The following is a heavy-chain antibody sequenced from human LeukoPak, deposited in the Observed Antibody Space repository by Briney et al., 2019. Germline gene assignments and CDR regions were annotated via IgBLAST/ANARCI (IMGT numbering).Heavy chain of an antibody. CDR2: IYYSGST. J-gene: IGHJ4*02. D-gene: IGHD3-22*01. V-gene: IGHV4-39*02. Sequence: SETLSLTCTVSGGSISSSSYYWGWIRQPPGKGLEWIGSIYYSGSTYYNPSLKSRVTISVDTPKNQFSLKLSSVTAADTAVYYCARDAMIVVDYFDYWGQGTLVTVSS. CDR1: GGSISSSSYY. CDR3: ARDAMIVVDYFDY.